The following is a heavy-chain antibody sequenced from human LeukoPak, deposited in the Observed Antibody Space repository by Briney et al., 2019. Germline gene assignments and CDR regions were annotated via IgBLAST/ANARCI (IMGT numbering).Heavy chain of an antibody. J-gene: IGHJ4*02. D-gene: IGHD2/OR15-2a*01. CDR3: TKYQRVLWSPHDD. Sequence: GGSLRLSCAASGFTFTSYAMSWVRQAPGKRLEWVSSLSANGDTAYSADDVKGRFKFSRDNSKNTLYLQMNNLRAEDTAVYHCTKYQRVLWSPHDDWGQGTLVTVSS. CDR2: LSANGDTA. CDR1: GFTFTSYA. V-gene: IGHV3-23*01.